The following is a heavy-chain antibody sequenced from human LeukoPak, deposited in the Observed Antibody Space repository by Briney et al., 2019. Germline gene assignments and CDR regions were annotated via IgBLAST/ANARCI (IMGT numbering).Heavy chain of an antibody. J-gene: IGHJ4*02. Sequence: GSLRLSCAASGLTVSSNYMSWVRQAPGKGLEWVSIIYSGGDTSYADSVRGRFTISRDNSKNTLYLQMNSLRAEDTAVYYCARRTGIYYFDYWGQGTLVTVSS. D-gene: IGHD7-27*01. CDR2: IYSGGDT. V-gene: IGHV3-53*01. CDR1: GLTVSSNY. CDR3: ARRTGIYYFDY.